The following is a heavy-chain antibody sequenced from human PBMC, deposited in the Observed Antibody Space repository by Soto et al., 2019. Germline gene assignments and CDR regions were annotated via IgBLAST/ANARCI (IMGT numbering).Heavy chain of an antibody. V-gene: IGHV1-69*01. CDR1: GGTFKNNG. D-gene: IGHD5-12*01. CDR2: IIPVFGTT. J-gene: IGHJ4*02. CDR3: ARENGVAVATILYYFDY. Sequence: QVHLVQSGAEVKKAGSSVKVSCKAPGGTFKNNGISWVRQAPGQGLEWMGGIIPVFGTTNYAQKFQGRLTITADDFTSTVYMELSRLGYEDTAVYYCARENGVAVATILYYFDYWGPGTLVTVSS.